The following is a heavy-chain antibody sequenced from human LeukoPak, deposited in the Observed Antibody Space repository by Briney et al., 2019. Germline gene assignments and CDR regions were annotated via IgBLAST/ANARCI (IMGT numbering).Heavy chain of an antibody. CDR1: GYTFTDYY. V-gene: IGHV1-2*06. J-gene: IGHJ4*02. CDR3: ARETGGNSLIYFDY. Sequence: ASVKVSCKTSGYTFTDYYMHRVRQAPGQGLEWMGRINLNSGVTNYAQKFQGRVTMTRDTSINTAYMELSRLRSDDTAVYFCARETGGNSLIYFDYWGQGTLVTVSS. D-gene: IGHD4-23*01. CDR2: INLNSGVT.